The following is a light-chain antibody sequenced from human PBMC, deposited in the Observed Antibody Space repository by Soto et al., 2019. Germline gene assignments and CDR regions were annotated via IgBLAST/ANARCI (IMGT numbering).Light chain of an antibody. V-gene: IGLV2-14*01. J-gene: IGLJ2*01. CDR2: DVS. Sequence: QSALTQPASVSGSPGQSITISCTGTGSDVGGYNYVSWYQQHPGKAPKVMIYDVSNRPSGVSNRFSGSKSGNTASLTISGLQAYDEADYYCSSYTSASTPLVFGGGTKVTVL. CDR3: SSYTSASTPLV. CDR1: GSDVGGYNY.